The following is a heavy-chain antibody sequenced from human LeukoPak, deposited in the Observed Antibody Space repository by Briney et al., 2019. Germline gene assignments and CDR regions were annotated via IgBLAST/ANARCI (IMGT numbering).Heavy chain of an antibody. CDR1: GYTLTELP. D-gene: IGHD1-1*01. Sequence: ASVKVSCKVSGYTLTELPMHWVRQAPGKGLEWMGGFDPEDGETIYAQKFQGRVTMTEDTSIDTAYMELSSLRPEDTAVYYCASGLERRAFDYWGQGTLVTVSS. V-gene: IGHV1-24*01. J-gene: IGHJ4*02. CDR2: FDPEDGET. CDR3: ASGLERRAFDY.